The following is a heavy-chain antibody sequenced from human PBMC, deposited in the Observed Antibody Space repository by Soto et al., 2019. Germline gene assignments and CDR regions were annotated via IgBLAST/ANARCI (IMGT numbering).Heavy chain of an antibody. Sequence: GGSLRLSCAASGFTFSSYAMHWVRQAPGKGLEWVAVISYDGSNKYYADSVKGRFTISRDNSKNTLYLQMNSLRAEDTAVYYCARDPRGYRYYFDYWGQGTLVTVSS. CDR2: ISYDGSNK. CDR3: ARDPRGYRYYFDY. D-gene: IGHD5-18*01. V-gene: IGHV3-30-3*01. CDR1: GFTFSSYA. J-gene: IGHJ4*02.